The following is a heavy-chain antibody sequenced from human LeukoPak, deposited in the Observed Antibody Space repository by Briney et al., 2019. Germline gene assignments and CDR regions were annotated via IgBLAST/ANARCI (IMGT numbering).Heavy chain of an antibody. V-gene: IGHV3-30-3*01. CDR2: ISYDGSNK. CDR1: GFTFSSYA. Sequence: GGSLRLSCAASGFTFSSYAMHWVRQAPGKGLEWVAIISYDGSNKYYADSVKGRFTISRDNSKNTLYLQMNSLRAEDTAAYYCARNGIYQLHWVWFDPWGQGTLVTVSS. J-gene: IGHJ5*02. CDR3: ARNGIYQLHWVWFDP. D-gene: IGHD2-2*01.